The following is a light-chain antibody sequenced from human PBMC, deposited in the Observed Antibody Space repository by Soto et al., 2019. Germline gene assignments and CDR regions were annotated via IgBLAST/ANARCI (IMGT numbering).Light chain of an antibody. J-gene: IGLJ1*01. CDR3: QSYDSSLGGGV. Sequence: QSVLTQSPSVSGAPGQRVTISCTGSSSNIGAGYDVQWYQQLPGTAPKLLIYGNSNRPSGVPDRFSGSKSGTSASLAITGLQAEDEADYYCQSYDSSLGGGVFGTGTKVTVL. V-gene: IGLV1-40*01. CDR2: GNS. CDR1: SSNIGAGYD.